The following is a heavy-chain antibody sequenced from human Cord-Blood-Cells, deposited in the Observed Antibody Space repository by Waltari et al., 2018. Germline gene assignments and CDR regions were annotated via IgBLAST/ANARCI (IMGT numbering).Heavy chain of an antibody. Sequence: QVQLVESGGGVVQPGRSLRLSCAASGFTLSSYAMHWVRQAPGKGLEWVAVISYDGSNKYYADSVKGRFTISRDNSKNSLYLQMNSLRAEDTAVYYCARDSSNYFDYWGQGTLVTVSS. D-gene: IGHD4-4*01. CDR2: ISYDGSNK. CDR3: ARDSSNYFDY. J-gene: IGHJ4*02. V-gene: IGHV3-30-3*01. CDR1: GFTLSSYA.